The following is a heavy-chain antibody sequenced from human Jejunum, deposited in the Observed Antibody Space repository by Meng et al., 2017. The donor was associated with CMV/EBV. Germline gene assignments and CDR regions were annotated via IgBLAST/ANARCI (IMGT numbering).Heavy chain of an antibody. CDR2: IHDTGST. D-gene: IGHD3-3*01. CDR3: ARGSIFVSFDS. J-gene: IGHJ4*02. Sequence: VQLQESGPGLVKPSQTLSLTCSVSGGPIGSGDYYWSWIRQPPGKGLEWIGYIHDTGSTYYNPSLKSRVDISLGTSRNHFSLTLSSVTAEDTAVYFCARGSIFVSFDSWGQGTLVTASS. CDR1: GGPIGSGDYY. V-gene: IGHV4-30-4*08.